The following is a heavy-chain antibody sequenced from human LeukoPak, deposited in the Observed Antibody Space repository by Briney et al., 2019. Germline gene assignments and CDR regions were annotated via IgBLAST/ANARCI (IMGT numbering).Heavy chain of an antibody. CDR2: IYSDGSP. J-gene: IGHJ4*02. V-gene: IGHV3-66*04. CDR3: ARQIGVSNTDDFDY. Sequence: GGSLRLSCAASGLTVSNNYMSWVRQAPGEGLEWVSVIYSDGSPYYADSVKGRFTISRDNSKNTLFLQMNSLRVEDTAVYFCARQIGVSNTDDFDYWGQGTLVTVSS. D-gene: IGHD5/OR15-5a*01. CDR1: GLTVSNNY.